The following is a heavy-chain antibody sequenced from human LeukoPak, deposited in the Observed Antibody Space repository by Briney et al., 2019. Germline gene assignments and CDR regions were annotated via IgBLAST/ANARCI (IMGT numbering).Heavy chain of an antibody. CDR2: VKQDGSEK. J-gene: IGHJ3*02. V-gene: IGHV3-7*01. Sequence: GGSLRLSCAASGFTLSNYWMSWVRQAPGKGLEWVANVKQDGSEKYYVDSVKGRFTISRDNSKNTLYLQMNSLRAEDTAVYYCAKDLIVVVTAIRGRGWDAFDIWGQGTMVTVSS. CDR1: GFTLSNYW. CDR3: AKDLIVVVTAIRGRGWDAFDI. D-gene: IGHD2-21*02.